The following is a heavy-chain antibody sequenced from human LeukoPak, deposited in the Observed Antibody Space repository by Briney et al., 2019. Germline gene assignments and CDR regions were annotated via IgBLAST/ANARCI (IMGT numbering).Heavy chain of an antibody. V-gene: IGHV1-18*01. CDR1: GYTFTSYG. CDR3: ARVPGSTNSNYYYYYMDV. CDR2: ISGYNGNT. J-gene: IGHJ6*03. Sequence: ASVKVSCKASGYTFTSYGISWVRQAPGQGLEWMGWISGYNGNTNYAQKLQGRVTMTTDTSTSTAYMELRSLRSDDTAVYYCARVPGSTNSNYYYYYMDVWGKGTTVTVSS. D-gene: IGHD1-7*01.